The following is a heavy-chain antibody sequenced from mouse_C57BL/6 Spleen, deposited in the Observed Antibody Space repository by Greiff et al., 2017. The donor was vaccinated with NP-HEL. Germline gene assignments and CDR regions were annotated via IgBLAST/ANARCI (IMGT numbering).Heavy chain of an antibody. Sequence: VMLVESGPGLVAPSQSLSITCTVSGFSLTSYGVHWVRQPPGKGLEWLVVIWSDGSTTYNSALKSRLSISKDNSKSQVFLKMNSLQTDDTAMYYCARSIYYGNYDYAMDYWGQGTSVTVSS. V-gene: IGHV2-6*03. D-gene: IGHD2-1*01. CDR1: GFSLTSYG. CDR2: IWSDGST. J-gene: IGHJ4*01. CDR3: ARSIYYGNYDYAMDY.